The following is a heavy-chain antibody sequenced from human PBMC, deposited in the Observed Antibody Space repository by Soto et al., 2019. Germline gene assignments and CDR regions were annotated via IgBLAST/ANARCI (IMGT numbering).Heavy chain of an antibody. V-gene: IGHV4-39*02. Sequence: QLQLQESGPGLVKPSETLSLTCTVSGGSISSSSYYWGWIRQPPGKGLEWIGSIYYSGSTYYNPSLKSRVTISVDTSKNQFSLKLSSVTAADTAVYYCAREHIVPYYYDSSGSTKTRTRLDIWGQGTMVTVSS. CDR1: GGSISSSSYY. D-gene: IGHD3-22*01. CDR2: IYYSGST. CDR3: AREHIVPYYYDSSGSTKTRTRLDI. J-gene: IGHJ3*02.